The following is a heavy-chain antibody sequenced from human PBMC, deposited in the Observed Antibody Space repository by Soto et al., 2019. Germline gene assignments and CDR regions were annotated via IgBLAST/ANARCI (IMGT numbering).Heavy chain of an antibody. Sequence: ASVKVSCKASGYTFTSYYMHWVRQAPGQGLEWMGRISANNGNTSYAQKLQGRVTMTTDTSTSTAYMELRSLRSDDTAVYYCARVKEPGRYSGPDYWGQGTLVTVSS. J-gene: IGHJ4*02. V-gene: IGHV1-18*04. CDR2: ISANNGNT. CDR3: ARVKEPGRYSGPDY. D-gene: IGHD5-12*01. CDR1: GYTFTSYY.